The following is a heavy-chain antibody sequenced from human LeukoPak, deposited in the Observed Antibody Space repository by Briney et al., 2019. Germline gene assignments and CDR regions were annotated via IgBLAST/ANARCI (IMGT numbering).Heavy chain of an antibody. V-gene: IGHV3-48*04. CDR2: ISSSTSTI. CDR3: ASRISSGNYFFDY. Sequence: GGSLRLSCAASGFTFSSYAMSWVRQAPGKGLEWVSYISSSTSTIYYADSVKGRFTISRDNARNSLYLQMNSLRAEDTAVYYCASRISSGNYFFDYWGQGTLATVSS. J-gene: IGHJ4*02. CDR1: GFTFSSYA. D-gene: IGHD4-23*01.